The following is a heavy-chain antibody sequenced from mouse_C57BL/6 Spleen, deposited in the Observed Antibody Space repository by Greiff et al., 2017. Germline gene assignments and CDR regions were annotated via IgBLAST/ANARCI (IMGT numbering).Heavy chain of an antibody. CDR1: GFTFSSYA. V-gene: IGHV5-4*01. Sequence: EVKLVESGGGLVKPGGSLKLSCAASGFTFSSYAMSWVRQTPEKRLEWVATISDGGSYTYYPDNVKGRFTISRDNAKNNLYLQMSHLKSEDTAMYYCARDGLPFAYWGQETLVTVSA. D-gene: IGHD5-5*01. J-gene: IGHJ3*01. CDR3: ARDGLPFAY. CDR2: ISDGGSYT.